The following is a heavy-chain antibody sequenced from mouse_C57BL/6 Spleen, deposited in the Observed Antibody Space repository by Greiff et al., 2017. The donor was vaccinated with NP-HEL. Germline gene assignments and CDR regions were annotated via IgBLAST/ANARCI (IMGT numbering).Heavy chain of an antibody. Sequence: VQLQQSGPELVKPGASVKISCKASGYAFSSSWMNWVKQRPGKGLEWIGRIYPGDGDTNYNGKFKGKATLTADKSSSTAYMQLSSLTSEDSAVYFCARDRATVPWFAYWGQGTLVTVSA. CDR3: ARDRATVPWFAY. CDR2: IYPGDGDT. CDR1: GYAFSSSW. J-gene: IGHJ3*01. D-gene: IGHD1-1*01. V-gene: IGHV1-82*01.